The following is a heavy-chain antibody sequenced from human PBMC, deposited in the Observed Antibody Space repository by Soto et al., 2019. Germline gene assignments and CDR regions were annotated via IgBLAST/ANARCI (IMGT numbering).Heavy chain of an antibody. CDR3: ARGAVTCSGGSCYSSHSPGFDP. CDR1: GGTFSSYT. D-gene: IGHD2-15*01. J-gene: IGHJ5*02. V-gene: IGHV1-69*02. Sequence: SVKVSCTASGGTFSSYTISWVRQAPGQGLEWMGRIIPILGIANYAQKFQGRVTITADKSTSTAYMELSSLRSEDTAVYYCARGAVTCSGGSCYSSHSPGFDPWGQGTLVTVSS. CDR2: IIPILGIA.